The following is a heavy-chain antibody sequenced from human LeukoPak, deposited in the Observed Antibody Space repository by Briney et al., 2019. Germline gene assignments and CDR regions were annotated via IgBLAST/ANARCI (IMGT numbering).Heavy chain of an antibody. CDR3: ATSPANWNYVEGFDP. CDR2: FDPEDGET. V-gene: IGHV1-24*01. Sequence: ASVTVSCKVSGYTLTELSMHWVRQAPGKGLEWMGGFDPEDGETIYAQKFQGRVTMTEDTSTDTAYMELSSLRSEDTAVYYCATSPANWNYVEGFDPWGQGTLVTVSS. J-gene: IGHJ5*02. CDR1: GYTLTELS. D-gene: IGHD1-7*01.